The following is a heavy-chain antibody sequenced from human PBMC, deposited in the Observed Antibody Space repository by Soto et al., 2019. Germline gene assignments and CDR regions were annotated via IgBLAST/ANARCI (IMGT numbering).Heavy chain of an antibody. CDR1: GFTFTSYV. Sequence: GGSLRLSCAASGFTFTSYVMSWVRQAPGKGLEWVAGISGGGSTAFYADSVKGRFTISRDNAKNTVVLQMDSLRAEDTAIYYCAKDSNKYSSSLRGRYFDYWGQGTLVTVSS. V-gene: IGHV3-23*01. CDR2: ISGGGSTA. CDR3: AKDSNKYSSSLRGRYFDY. D-gene: IGHD3-22*01. J-gene: IGHJ4*02.